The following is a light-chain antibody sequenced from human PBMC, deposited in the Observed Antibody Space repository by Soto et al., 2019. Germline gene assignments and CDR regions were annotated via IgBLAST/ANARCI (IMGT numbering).Light chain of an antibody. Sequence: SYGLTQTSSVLVAPGQTARISCGGNNIGGKSVHWYQQNPGQAPVVVVYDDSDRPSGLPARFSGSNSGNTATLTISRVEAGDEAYYHCQVCDDNSGHHVFGPGLKVSVL. J-gene: IGLJ1*01. CDR3: QVCDDNSGHHV. V-gene: IGLV3-21*02. CDR2: DDS. CDR1: NIGGKS.